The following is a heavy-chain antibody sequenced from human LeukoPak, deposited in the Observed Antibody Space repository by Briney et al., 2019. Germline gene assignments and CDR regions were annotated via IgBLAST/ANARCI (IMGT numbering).Heavy chain of an antibody. CDR1: GFTFSSYA. J-gene: IGHJ3*02. V-gene: IGHV3-23*01. CDR2: ISVSGGST. CDR3: AKDVWKGASGKYTYAYGLLQNAFDI. Sequence: GGSLRLSCAASGFTFSSYAMSWVRQAPGKGLEWVSVISVSGGSTYYADSVKGRFTISRDNSKNTLYLQMNSLRAEDTAVYYCAKDVWKGASGKYTYAYGLLQNAFDIWGQGTMVTVSS. D-gene: IGHD5-18*01.